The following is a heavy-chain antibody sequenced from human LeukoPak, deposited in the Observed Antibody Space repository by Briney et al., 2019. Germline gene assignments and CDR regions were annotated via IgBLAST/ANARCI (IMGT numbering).Heavy chain of an antibody. CDR2: INHSGST. Sequence: SETLSLTCAVYGGSFSGYYWSWIRQPPGKGLEWIGEINHSGSTNYNPSLKSRVTISVDTSKNQFSLKLSSVTAADTAVYYCARRPAWPWYYGMDVWGQGTTVTVSS. V-gene: IGHV4-34*01. CDR3: ARRPAWPWYYGMDV. CDR1: GGSFSGYY. D-gene: IGHD2-2*01. J-gene: IGHJ6*02.